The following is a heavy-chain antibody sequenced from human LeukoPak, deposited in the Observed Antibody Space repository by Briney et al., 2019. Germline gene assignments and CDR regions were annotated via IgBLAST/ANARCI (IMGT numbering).Heavy chain of an antibody. J-gene: IGHJ6*03. CDR1: GGSISSYY. V-gene: IGHV4-59*01. CDR2: IYYSGST. CDR3: ARGRIQLWLRAYYYYYMDV. Sequence: PSETLSLTCTVSGGSISSYYWSWIRQPPGKGLEWIGYIYYSGSTNYNPSLKSRVTISVDTSKNQFSLKLSSVTAADTAVYYCARGRIQLWLRAYYYYYMDVWGKGTTVTVSS. D-gene: IGHD5-18*01.